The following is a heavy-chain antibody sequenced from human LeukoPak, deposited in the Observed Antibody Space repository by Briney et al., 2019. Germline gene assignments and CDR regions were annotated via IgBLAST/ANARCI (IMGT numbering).Heavy chain of an antibody. CDR3: VRVLEYSSSSGYYYMDV. V-gene: IGHV4-59*01. J-gene: IGHJ6*03. D-gene: IGHD6-6*01. CDR2: IYYSGST. Sequence: SSETLSLTCTVSGGSLSSYYWSWIRQPPGKGLEWIGYIYYSGSTNYNPSLKSPVTISVDTSKNQFSLKLSSVTAADTAVYYCVRVLEYSSSSGYYYMDVWGKGTTVTVSS. CDR1: GGSLSSYY.